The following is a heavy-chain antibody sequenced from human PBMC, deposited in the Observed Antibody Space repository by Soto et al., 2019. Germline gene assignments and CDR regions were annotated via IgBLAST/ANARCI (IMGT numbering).Heavy chain of an antibody. J-gene: IGHJ6*03. V-gene: IGHV1-69*13. D-gene: IGHD6-6*01. Sequence: ASVKVSCKASGGTFSSYAISWVRQAPGQGLEWMGGIIPIFGTANYAQKFQGRVTITADESTSTAYMELSSLRSEDTAVYYCATQGDMEIAARKTPAVRDYYYYMDVWGKGTTVTVSS. CDR1: GGTFSSYA. CDR2: IIPIFGTA. CDR3: ATQGDMEIAARKTPAVRDYYYYMDV.